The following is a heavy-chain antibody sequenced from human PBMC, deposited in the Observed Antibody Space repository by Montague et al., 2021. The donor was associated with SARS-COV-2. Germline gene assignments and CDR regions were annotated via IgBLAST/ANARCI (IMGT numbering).Heavy chain of an antibody. CDR1: GDSISSFY. J-gene: IGHJ4*02. V-gene: IGHV4-4*07. CDR3: GRGVVAATPVVDY. Sequence: SETLSLTCTVSGDSISSFYWNWIRQPAGKGLEWIGRIYASGGTNXXPSLKSRVTMSVDTSKNQFSLKLNSATAADTAVYYCGRGVVAATPVVDYWGRGTLVTVSS. CDR2: IYASGGT. D-gene: IGHD2-15*01.